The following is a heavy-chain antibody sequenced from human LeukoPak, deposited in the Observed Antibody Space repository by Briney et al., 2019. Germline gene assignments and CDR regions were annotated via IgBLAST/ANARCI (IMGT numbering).Heavy chain of an antibody. V-gene: IGHV3-23*01. J-gene: IGHJ4*02. CDR3: AKDLSGYYRPIDY. D-gene: IGHD3-22*01. CDR2: ISGSGGST. Sequence: PGGSLRLSCAASGFTFSSYAMTWVRQAPGKGLEWVSSISGSGGSTCYAYSVKGRFTISRDNSKNTLYLQINSLRAEDTALYYCAKDLSGYYRPIDYWGQGTLVTVSS. CDR1: GFTFSSYA.